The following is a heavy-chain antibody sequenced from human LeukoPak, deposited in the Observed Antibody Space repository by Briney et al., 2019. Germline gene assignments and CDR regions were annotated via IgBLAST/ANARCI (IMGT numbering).Heavy chain of an antibody. J-gene: IGHJ3*01. CDR1: GGSFSGYY. V-gene: IGHV4-34*01. CDR3: ARGVGVSWPL. CDR2: INHSGST. D-gene: IGHD3-10*01. Sequence: SETLSLTCAVYGGSFSGYYWSWIRQPPGKGLEWIGEINHSGSTNYNPSLKSRVTISVDTSKNQFSLKLSSVTAADTAVYYCARGVGVSWPLWGQGTMVTVSS.